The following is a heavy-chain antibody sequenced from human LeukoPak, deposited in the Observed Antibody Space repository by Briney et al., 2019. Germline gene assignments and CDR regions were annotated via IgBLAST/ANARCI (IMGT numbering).Heavy chain of an antibody. D-gene: IGHD6-6*01. V-gene: IGHV1-2*02. CDR1: GYTFTGYY. Sequence: ASVKVSCKASGYTFTGYYMHWVRQAPGQGLEWVGWVNPNSGGTNFALKFQGRVTMTRDTSISTAYMELSRLRSDDTAVYFCARDREYRSSSYPLDYWGQGTLVTVSS. J-gene: IGHJ4*02. CDR3: ARDREYRSSSYPLDY. CDR2: VNPNSGGT.